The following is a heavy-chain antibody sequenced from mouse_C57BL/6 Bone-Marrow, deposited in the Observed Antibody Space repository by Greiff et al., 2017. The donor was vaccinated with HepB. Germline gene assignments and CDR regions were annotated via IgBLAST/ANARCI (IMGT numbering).Heavy chain of an antibody. CDR2: ISSGGDYI. D-gene: IGHD3-2*02. V-gene: IGHV5-9-1*02. CDR1: GFTFSSYA. J-gene: IGHJ3*01. Sequence: EVQRVESGEGLVKPGGSLKLSCAASGFTFSSYAMSWVRQTPEKRLEWVAYISSGGDYIYYADTVKGRFTISRDNARNTLYLQMSSLKSEDTAMYYCTREPRQLRLRWFAYWGQGTLVTVSA. CDR3: TREPRQLRLRWFAY.